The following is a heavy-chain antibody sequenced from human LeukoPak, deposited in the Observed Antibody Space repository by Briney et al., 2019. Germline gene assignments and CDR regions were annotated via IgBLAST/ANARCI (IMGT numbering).Heavy chain of an antibody. CDR1: GGSITSGGYY. V-gene: IGHV4-39*07. J-gene: IGHJ4*02. CDR2: VYYSGSI. Sequence: SETLSLTCTVSGGSITSGGYYWGWIRQPPGKGLEWIGSVYYSGSIHYNPSLKSRITISADTSKNRISLKLSSVTAADTAMYYCARLRGYSYAGDYWGQGSLVTVSS. D-gene: IGHD5-18*01. CDR3: ARLRGYSYAGDY.